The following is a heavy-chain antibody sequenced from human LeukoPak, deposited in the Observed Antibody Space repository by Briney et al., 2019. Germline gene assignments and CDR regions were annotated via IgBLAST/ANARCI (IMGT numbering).Heavy chain of an antibody. J-gene: IGHJ4*02. CDR1: GGSISSYY. CDR2: IYYSGST. D-gene: IGHD3-9*01. Sequence: SETLSLTCTVSGGSISSYYWSWIRQPPGKGLEWIGYIYYSGSTNYNPSLKSRVTISVDTSKNQFSLKLSSVTAADTAVYYCARHSILTDIDYWGQGTLVTVSS. CDR3: ARHSILTDIDY. V-gene: IGHV4-59*01.